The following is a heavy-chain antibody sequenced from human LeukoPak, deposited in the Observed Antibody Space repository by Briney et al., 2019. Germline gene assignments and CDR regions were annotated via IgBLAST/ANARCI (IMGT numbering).Heavy chain of an antibody. D-gene: IGHD2-15*01. J-gene: IGHJ4*02. CDR2: INSDGSIT. V-gene: IGHV3-74*01. Sequence: GGSLRLSCAASGITFGSYWMHWVRQVPGKGLVWVARINSDGSITSYADSVKGRFTISRDNAKNTQYLQMNSLRVEDTAVYYCVRGIGGYGDYWGQGTLVTVSS. CDR3: VRGIGGYGDY. CDR1: GITFGSYW.